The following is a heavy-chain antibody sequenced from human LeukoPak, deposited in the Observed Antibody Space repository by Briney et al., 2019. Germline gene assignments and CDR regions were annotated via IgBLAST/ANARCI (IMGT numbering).Heavy chain of an antibody. CDR1: GGSFSGYY. V-gene: IGHV4-34*01. D-gene: IGHD3-3*01. J-gene: IGHJ4*02. Sequence: PETLSLTCAVYGGSFSGYYWSWIRQPPGKGLEWIGEINHSGSTNYNPSLKSRVTISVDTSKNQFSLKLSSVTAADTAVYYCARGPYDFWSGHYYFDYWGQGTLVTVSS. CDR3: ARGPYDFWSGHYYFDY. CDR2: INHSGST.